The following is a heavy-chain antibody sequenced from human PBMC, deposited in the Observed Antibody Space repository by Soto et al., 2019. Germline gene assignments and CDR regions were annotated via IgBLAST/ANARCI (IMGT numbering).Heavy chain of an antibody. CDR2: IYSGGSS. J-gene: IGHJ5*02. CDR3: ARLGPYGSESYSFRYNRFDH. CDR1: GFTVSSSH. V-gene: IGHV3-53*01. D-gene: IGHD3-10*01. Sequence: PGGSLRLSCTTSGFTVSSSHMTWVRQAPGKGLEWVSVIYSGGSSYYAVSVQGRFTISRDNSKNTVYLQMNSLRGEDTAMYYCARLGPYGSESYSFRYNRFDHWGQGT.